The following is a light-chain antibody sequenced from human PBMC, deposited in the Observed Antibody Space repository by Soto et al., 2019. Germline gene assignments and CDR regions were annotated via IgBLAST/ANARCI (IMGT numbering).Light chain of an antibody. CDR1: SSNIGASY. J-gene: IGLJ3*02. V-gene: IGLV1-51*01. CDR3: GAWDSSLRVVL. Sequence: QSVLTQPPSMSAAPGQKITISCSGSSSNIGASYVFWYQQFPGTAPKLLIYDTDKRPSGIPVRFSGSKSGTSATLGITRLQTGDEADYYCGAWDSSLRVVLFGGGTKLTVL. CDR2: DTD.